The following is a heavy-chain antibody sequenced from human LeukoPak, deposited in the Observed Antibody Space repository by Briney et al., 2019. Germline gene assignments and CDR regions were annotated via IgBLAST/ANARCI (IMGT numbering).Heavy chain of an antibody. V-gene: IGHV3-23*01. D-gene: IGHD6-6*01. CDR3: AKDSRSGSSNPDY. Sequence: SGGSLRLPCVAPGFTFSDYAMSWVRQAPGKGLEWVSAISGSGGSTYFADSVEGRFSISRDNSRNMLFLRMNSLRAEDSAVYYCAKDSRSGSSNPDYWGQGALVIVSS. J-gene: IGHJ4*02. CDR1: GFTFSDYA. CDR2: ISGSGGST.